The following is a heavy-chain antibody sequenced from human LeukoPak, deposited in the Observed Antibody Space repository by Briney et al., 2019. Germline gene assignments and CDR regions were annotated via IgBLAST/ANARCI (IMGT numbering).Heavy chain of an antibody. Sequence: GGSLRLSCAASGFMFSSNWMSWVRLAPGKRLEWVVNIKEDGTETYYVDSVKGRFIISRDNAKNSLYLQMNSLRVEDTAVYYCAKEGRSLQTYWGQGTLVTVSS. CDR3: AKEGRSLQTY. CDR2: IKEDGTET. D-gene: IGHD5-24*01. J-gene: IGHJ4*02. V-gene: IGHV3-7*03. CDR1: GFMFSSNW.